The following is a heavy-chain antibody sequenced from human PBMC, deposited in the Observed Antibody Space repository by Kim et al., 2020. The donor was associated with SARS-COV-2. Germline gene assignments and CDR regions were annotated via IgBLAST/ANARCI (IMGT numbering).Heavy chain of an antibody. CDR2: IYYSGST. J-gene: IGHJ3*02. CDR1: GGSISSSSYY. CDR3: ASGPTTVTVGSAFDI. Sequence: SETLSLTCTVSGGSISSSSYYWGWIRQPPGKGLEWIGSIYYSGSTYYNPSLKSRVTISVDTSKNQFSLKLSSVTAADTAVYYCASGPTTVTVGSAFDIWGQGTMVTVSS. D-gene: IGHD4-17*01. V-gene: IGHV4-39*01.